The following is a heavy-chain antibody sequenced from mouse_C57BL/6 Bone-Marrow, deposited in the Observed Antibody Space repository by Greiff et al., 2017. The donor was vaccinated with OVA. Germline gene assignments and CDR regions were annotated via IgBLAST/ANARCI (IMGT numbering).Heavy chain of an antibody. V-gene: IGHV1-50*01. D-gene: IGHD1-1*01. J-gene: IGHJ3*01. CDR2: IDPSDSYT. Sequence: WVKQRPGQGLEWIGEIDPSDSYTNYNQKFKGKATLTVDTSSSTAYMQLSSLTSEDSAVYYCARRAGRGFAYWGQGTLVTVSA. CDR3: ARRAGRGFAY.